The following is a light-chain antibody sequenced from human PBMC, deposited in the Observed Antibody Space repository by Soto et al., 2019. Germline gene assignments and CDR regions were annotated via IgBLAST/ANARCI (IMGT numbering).Light chain of an antibody. CDR2: DVS. Sequence: QSALTQPASVSGSPGQSITISCTGTSSDVGGYNYVSWYQQHPGKAPKVMVYDVSKRPSGVSNRFSGSKSGNTASLTISGLQAEDEADYYCSSYTSSSTNVLGTGTKVTVL. CDR3: SSYTSSSTNV. J-gene: IGLJ1*01. V-gene: IGLV2-14*01. CDR1: SSDVGGYNY.